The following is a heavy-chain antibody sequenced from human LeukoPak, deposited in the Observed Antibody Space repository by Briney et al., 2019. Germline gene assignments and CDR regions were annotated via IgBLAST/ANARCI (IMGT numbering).Heavy chain of an antibody. V-gene: IGHV4-39*07. D-gene: IGHD2-15*01. CDR1: GGSISSSGYY. CDR2: IYYSGNT. J-gene: IGHJ6*02. Sequence: PSETLSLTCTVSGGSISSSGYYWGWIRQPPGKGLEWIGSIYYSGNTYYNPSLKSRVTISVDTSKNQFSLKLSSVTAADTAVYYCARDCSGGSCYYYGMDVWGQGTTVTVSS. CDR3: ARDCSGGSCYYYGMDV.